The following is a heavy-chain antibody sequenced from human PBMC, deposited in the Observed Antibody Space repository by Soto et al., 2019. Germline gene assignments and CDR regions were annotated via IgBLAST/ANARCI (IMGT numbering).Heavy chain of an antibody. Sequence: SETLSLTCTVSGGSISSYYWTWIRQPRGKGLEWVGYIYYSGSTYYNPSLKSRVSISLGTSRNQFSLKLSSVTAADTAVYYCARKHRAAGSFDYWGQGILVTVSS. D-gene: IGHD6-25*01. V-gene: IGHV4-59*01. J-gene: IGHJ4*02. CDR2: IYYSGST. CDR3: ARKHRAAGSFDY. CDR1: GGSISSYY.